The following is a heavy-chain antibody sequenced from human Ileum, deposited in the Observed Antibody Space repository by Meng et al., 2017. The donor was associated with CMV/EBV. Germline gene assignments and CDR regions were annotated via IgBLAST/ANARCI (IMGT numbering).Heavy chain of an antibody. V-gene: IGHV6-1*01. D-gene: IGHD6-6*01. CDR3: AREPELLRFDH. CDR1: GDSDFTNHVG. Sequence: QLAQSPPVAVPPSQTPFITCDISGDSDFTNHVGWNWIRHPPLRVLEWLGRIAYRSKWDYEYSVSVESRITISPDTSKNQFSLHLTSVTPEDKDSYYCAREPELLRFDHWGQGTLVTVSS. J-gene: IGHJ4*02. CDR2: IAYRSKWDY.